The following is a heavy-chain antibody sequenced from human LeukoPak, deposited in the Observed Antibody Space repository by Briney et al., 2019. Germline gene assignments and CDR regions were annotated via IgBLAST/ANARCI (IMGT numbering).Heavy chain of an antibody. D-gene: IGHD5-18*01. CDR2: IYYTGST. J-gene: IGHJ4*02. Sequence: SETLSLTCTVSGASISGYYWSWVRQPPGKGLEWIGYIYYTGSTNYNPSLKSRVTISVDTSKKQFSLKLSSVTAADTAVYYCASQRGYSYGYPFDYWGQGTLVTVSS. V-gene: IGHV4-59*01. CDR3: ASQRGYSYGYPFDY. CDR1: GASISGYY.